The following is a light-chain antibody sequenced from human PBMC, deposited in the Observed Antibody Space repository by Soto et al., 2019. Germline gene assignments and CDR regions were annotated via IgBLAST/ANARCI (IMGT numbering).Light chain of an antibody. CDR2: EVT. Sequence: QSARTQPPSASGSPGQSVTISCTGTSSDVGAYKYVSWYQQYPGKAPKLMIYEVTKRPSGVPDRFSGSKSGNTASLTVSGLQAEDEADYYCTSYVGNDIWVFGEGTKLTVL. J-gene: IGLJ3*02. CDR3: TSYVGNDIWV. V-gene: IGLV2-8*01. CDR1: SSDVGAYKY.